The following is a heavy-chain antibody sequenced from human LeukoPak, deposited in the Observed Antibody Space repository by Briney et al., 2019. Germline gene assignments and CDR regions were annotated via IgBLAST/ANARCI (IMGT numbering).Heavy chain of an antibody. CDR3: ARDNGYSSFDC. J-gene: IGHJ4*02. CDR2: IKQDGSAK. D-gene: IGHD5-18*01. CDR1: GFTLSSYW. Sequence: TGGSLRLSCAASGFTLSSYWMSWVRQAPGKGLEWVANIKQDGSAKNYGDSVRGRFTISRDNAKNSLFLQMNSLRAEDTAVYYCARDNGYSSFDCWGQGTLVTVSS. V-gene: IGHV3-7*01.